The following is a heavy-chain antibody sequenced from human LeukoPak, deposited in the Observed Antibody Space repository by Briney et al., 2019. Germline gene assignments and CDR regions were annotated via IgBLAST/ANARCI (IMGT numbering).Heavy chain of an antibody. D-gene: IGHD2-15*01. J-gene: IGHJ4*02. V-gene: IGHV3-21*01. CDR2: ISSSSSYV. CDR3: ATHKGTKRFGTWDQDY. CDR1: GFTFSSYS. Sequence: NAGGSLRLSCTASGFTFSSYSMNWVRQAPGKGLEWVSSISSSSSYVYYADSVKGRFTISRDNAKNSLYLQMNSLRAEDTAVYYCATHKGTKRFGTWDQDYWGQGTLVTVSS.